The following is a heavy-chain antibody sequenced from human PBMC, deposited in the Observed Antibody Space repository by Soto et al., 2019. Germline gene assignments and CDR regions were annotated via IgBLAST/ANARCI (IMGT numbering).Heavy chain of an antibody. CDR2: IWYDGSNK. CDR3: ARQIAVAGTRWFDP. Sequence: PGGSLRLSCAASGFTFSSYGMHWVRQAPGKGLEWVAVIWYDGSNKYYADSVKGRFTISRDNSKNTLYLQMNSLRAEDTAVYYCARQIAVAGTRWFDPWGQGTLVTVSS. J-gene: IGHJ5*02. CDR1: GFTFSSYG. V-gene: IGHV3-33*01. D-gene: IGHD6-19*01.